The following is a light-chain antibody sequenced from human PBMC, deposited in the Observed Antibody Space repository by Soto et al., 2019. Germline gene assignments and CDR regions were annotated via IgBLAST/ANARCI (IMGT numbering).Light chain of an antibody. CDR2: DAS. J-gene: IGKJ1*01. V-gene: IGKV1-5*01. CDR1: QTISID. Sequence: DIQMTQSPSTLSASIGDRVTITCRASQTISIDLAWCQQRPGEAPKLLIYDASTLESGVPARFSGSGSGTEFTLTISSLQPDDFATYYCQQYSSSSPTFGQGTKVEIQ. CDR3: QQYSSSSPT.